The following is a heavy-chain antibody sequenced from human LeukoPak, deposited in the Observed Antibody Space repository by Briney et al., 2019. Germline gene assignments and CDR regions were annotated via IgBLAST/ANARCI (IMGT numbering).Heavy chain of an antibody. J-gene: IGHJ4*02. D-gene: IGHD7-27*01. CDR3: VQDWAWGAFGY. CDR1: GFTFSSYG. CDR2: ITPDAGRT. V-gene: IGHV3-23*01. Sequence: GGTLRLSCAASGFTFSSYGMSWVRQAPGKGLEWVSGITPDAGRTYYADSVKGRLTIYRDNSKNTVYLQMNSLGAEDTAVYYCVQDWAWGAFGYWGQGTLVTVSS.